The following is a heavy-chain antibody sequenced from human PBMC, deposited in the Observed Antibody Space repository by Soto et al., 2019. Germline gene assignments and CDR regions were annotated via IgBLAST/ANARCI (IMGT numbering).Heavy chain of an antibody. CDR2: ISTYNGNT. V-gene: IGHV1-18*01. CDR1: CYTFTNYG. Sequence: ASVKGYCKAACYTFTNYGVTWGRQEKGQGLEWLGWISTYNGNTKYAQKVQGRLTMTTDTSTSTANMELTSLRSDDTALYYCARTTVTASYYYMDGWGKGSTVTVS. CDR3: ARTTVTASYYYMDG. J-gene: IGHJ6*03. D-gene: IGHD4-17*01.